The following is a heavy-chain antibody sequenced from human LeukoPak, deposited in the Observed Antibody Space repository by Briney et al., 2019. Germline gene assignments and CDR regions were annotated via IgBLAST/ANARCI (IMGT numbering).Heavy chain of an antibody. Sequence: SETLSLTCTVSGGSISSGSYYWSWIRQPAGKGLEWIGRIYTSGSTNYNPSLKSRVTISVDTSKNQFSLKLSSVTAADTAVYYCARDPAYYYDSSGYNPLYAFDIWGQGTMVTVSS. CDR1: GGSISSGSYY. CDR2: IYTSGST. J-gene: IGHJ3*02. V-gene: IGHV4-61*02. D-gene: IGHD3-22*01. CDR3: ARDPAYYYDSSGYNPLYAFDI.